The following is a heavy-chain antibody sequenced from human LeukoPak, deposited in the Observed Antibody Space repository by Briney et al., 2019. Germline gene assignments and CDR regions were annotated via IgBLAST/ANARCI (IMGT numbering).Heavy chain of an antibody. CDR1: GYTFTTYY. Sequence: ASVKVSCKASGYTFTTYYIHWVRQAPGQGLEWMGFISPSGGSTSYAQKFQGRVTMTRDTSTSTVYMELSSLRSEDTAVYYCARNVASGLDYWGREPWSSSPQ. D-gene: IGHD3-10*01. CDR2: ISPSGGST. J-gene: IGHJ4*02. V-gene: IGHV1-46*03. CDR3: ARNVASGLDY.